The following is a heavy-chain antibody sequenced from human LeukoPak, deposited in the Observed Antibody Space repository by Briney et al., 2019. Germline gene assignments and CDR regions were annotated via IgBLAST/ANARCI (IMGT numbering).Heavy chain of an antibody. D-gene: IGHD6-13*01. CDR3: AVPPTAGGNGVDY. J-gene: IGHJ4*02. Sequence: GESLKISCKGSGYSFTGYWIGWVRQMPGKGLQWMGMIYPGDSDTRYSPSLQGQVTISADKSISTAYLQWSSLKASDTAMYYCAVPPTAGGNGVDYWGQGTLVTVSS. V-gene: IGHV5-51*01. CDR2: IYPGDSDT. CDR1: GYSFTGYW.